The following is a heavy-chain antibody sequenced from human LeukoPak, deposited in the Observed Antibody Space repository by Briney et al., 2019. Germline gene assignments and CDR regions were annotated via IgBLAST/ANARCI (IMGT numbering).Heavy chain of an antibody. CDR3: ARTRRGYCSSTSCSNWFDP. CDR2: INPSGGST. J-gene: IGHJ5*02. D-gene: IGHD2-2*01. V-gene: IGHV1-46*01. Sequence: ASVKVSCKASGYTFTSYYMHWVRQAPGQGLEWMGIINPSGGSTSYAQKFQGRVTMTRDTSTSTVYMELSSLRSADTAVYYCARTRRGYCSSTSCSNWFDPWGQGTLVTVSS. CDR1: GYTFTSYY.